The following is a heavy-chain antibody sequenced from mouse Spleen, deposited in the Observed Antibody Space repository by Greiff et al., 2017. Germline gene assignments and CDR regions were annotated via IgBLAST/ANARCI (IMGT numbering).Heavy chain of an antibody. CDR3: ARDGGTNYFDY. J-gene: IGHJ2*01. V-gene: IGHV5-16*01. CDR1: GFTFSDYY. CDR2: INYDGSST. D-gene: IGHD3-3*01. Sequence: EVKLVESEGGLVQPGSSMKLSCTASGFTFSDYYMAWVRQVPEKGLEWVANINYDGSSTYCLDSLKSRFIISRDNAKNILYLQMSSLKSEDTATYYCARDGGTNYFDYWGQGTTLTVSS.